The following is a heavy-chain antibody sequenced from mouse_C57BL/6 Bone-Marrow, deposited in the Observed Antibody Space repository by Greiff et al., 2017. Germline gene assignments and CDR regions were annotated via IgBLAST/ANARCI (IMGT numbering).Heavy chain of an antibody. Sequence: VQLQQPGAELVKPGASVKMSCKASGYTFTSYWITWVKQRPGQGLEWIGDIYPGSGSTNYNEKFKSKATLTVDTSSSTAYMQLSSLTSEDSAVYYCASQEGTVDWYFYVWGTGTTVTVSS. CDR3: ASQEGTVDWYFYV. J-gene: IGHJ1*03. D-gene: IGHD1-1*01. CDR2: IYPGSGST. CDR1: GYTFTSYW. V-gene: IGHV1-55*01.